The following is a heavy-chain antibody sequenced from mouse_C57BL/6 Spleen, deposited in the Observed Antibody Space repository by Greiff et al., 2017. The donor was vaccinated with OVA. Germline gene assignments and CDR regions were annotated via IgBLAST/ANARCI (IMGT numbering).Heavy chain of an antibody. CDR2: IDPETGGT. D-gene: IGHD4-1*01. V-gene: IGHV1-15*01. J-gene: IGHJ2*01. Sequence: VQGVESGAELVRPGASVTLSCKASGYTFTDYEMHWVKQTPVHGLEWIGAIDPETGGTAYNQKFKGKAILTADKSSSTAYMELRSLTSEDSAVYYCTRENWDKNYWGQGTTLTVSS. CDR3: TRENWDKNY. CDR1: GYTFTDYE.